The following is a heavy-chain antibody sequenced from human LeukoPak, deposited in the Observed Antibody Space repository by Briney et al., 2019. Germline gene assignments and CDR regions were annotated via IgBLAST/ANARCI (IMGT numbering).Heavy chain of an antibody. J-gene: IGHJ6*03. Sequence: GGSLRLSCAASGFTFSNYDMHWVRQAPGKGLECLSLIWSDGRIEQYAASVKGRITISRDNSKNTVYLQMNSLRGEDTAVYYCARDPGTATRGFHMDVWGKGTRITVSS. CDR2: IWSDGRIE. CDR1: GFTFSNYD. CDR3: ARDPGTATRGFHMDV. V-gene: IGHV3-33*01. D-gene: IGHD6-13*01.